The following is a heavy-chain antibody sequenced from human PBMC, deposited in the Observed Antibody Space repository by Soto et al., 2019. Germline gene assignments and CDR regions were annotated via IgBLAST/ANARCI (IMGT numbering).Heavy chain of an antibody. J-gene: IGHJ5*02. CDR1: GFIVSSNY. D-gene: IGHD3-10*01. CDR2: LWSGGSS. V-gene: IGHV3-66*01. Sequence: EVQLVESGGGLVQPGDSLRLSCAASGFIVSSNYMSWVRQAPGKGLEWVSALWSGGSSYYADSVKGRFTISRDNSKNMLFLPMNSLRAEDTAVYYCARGSGGSWFDPWGQGTLVTVSS. CDR3: ARGSGGSWFDP.